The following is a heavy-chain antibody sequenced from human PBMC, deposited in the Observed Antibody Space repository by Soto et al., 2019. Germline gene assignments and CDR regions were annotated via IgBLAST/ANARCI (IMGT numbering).Heavy chain of an antibody. V-gene: IGHV1-24*01. J-gene: IGHJ4*02. CDR2: FDPEDGET. CDR1: GYTLTELS. D-gene: IGHD3-22*01. CDR3: ATGPPDHPYHYDSSGYYSPFDY. Sequence: ASVKVSCKVSGYTLTELSMHWVRQAPGKGLEWMGGFDPEDGETIYAQKFQGRVTMTEDTSTDTAYMELSSLRSEDTAVYYCATGPPDHPYHYDSSGYYSPFDYWGQGTLVTVSS.